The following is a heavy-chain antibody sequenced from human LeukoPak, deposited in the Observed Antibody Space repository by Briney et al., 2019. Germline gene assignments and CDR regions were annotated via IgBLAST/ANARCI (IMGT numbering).Heavy chain of an antibody. J-gene: IGHJ3*02. CDR1: GFTFSSYA. D-gene: IGHD2-21*02. V-gene: IGHV3-30*14. CDR3: ARDLFPYCGGDCYSPQGAFDI. Sequence: GRSLRLSCAASGFTFSSYAMHWVRQAPGKGLEWVAVISYDGSNKYYADSVKGRFTISRDNSKNTLYLQMNSLRAEDTAVYYCARDLFPYCGGDCYSPQGAFDIWGQGTMVTVSS. CDR2: ISYDGSNK.